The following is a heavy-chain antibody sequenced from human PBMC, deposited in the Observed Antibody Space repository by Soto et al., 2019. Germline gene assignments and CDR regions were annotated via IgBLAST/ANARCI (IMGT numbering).Heavy chain of an antibody. V-gene: IGHV3-11*06. J-gene: IGHJ6*02. CDR1: GFTFSDYY. D-gene: IGHD3-10*01. Sequence: GGSLRLSCAASGFTFSDYYMSLIRQAPGKGLEWISFISGGSDYIDYADSLKGRFTISRDNAKKSLYLQMNSLRAGDTAVYFCARGSIIRRMEVWGQGTTVTVS. CDR3: ARGSIIRRMEV. CDR2: ISGGSDYI.